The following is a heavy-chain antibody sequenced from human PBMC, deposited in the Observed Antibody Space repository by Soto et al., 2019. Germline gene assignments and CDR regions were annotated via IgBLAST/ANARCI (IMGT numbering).Heavy chain of an antibody. Sequence: GGSLRLSCAASGFTVSTDWMYWVRQAPGKGLEWVSVIRSGGNTYYADSVKGRFTISRDNSKNTLYLQMNSLRAEDTAVYYCARDAGDYGDSANYYYYGMDVWGQGTTVTVSS. V-gene: IGHV3-66*01. J-gene: IGHJ6*02. CDR1: GFTVSTDW. D-gene: IGHD4-17*01. CDR3: ARDAGDYGDSANYYYYGMDV. CDR2: IRSGGNT.